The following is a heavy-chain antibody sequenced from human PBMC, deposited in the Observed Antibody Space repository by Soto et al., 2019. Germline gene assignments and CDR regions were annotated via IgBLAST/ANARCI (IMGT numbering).Heavy chain of an antibody. CDR1: GGSISSGGYY. J-gene: IGHJ4*02. CDR2: IYYSGST. Sequence: TLSLTCTVSGGSISSGGYYWSWIRQHPGKGLEWIGYIYYSGSTYYNPSLKSRVTISVDTSKNQFSLKLSSVTAADTAVYYCARLYYYDSSGSPVPAYYFDYWGQGTLVTVSS. D-gene: IGHD3-22*01. V-gene: IGHV4-31*03. CDR3: ARLYYYDSSGSPVPAYYFDY.